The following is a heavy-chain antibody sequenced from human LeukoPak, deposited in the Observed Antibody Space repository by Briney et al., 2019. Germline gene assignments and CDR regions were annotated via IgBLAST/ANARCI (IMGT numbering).Heavy chain of an antibody. V-gene: IGHV4-34*01. Sequence: SETLSLTCAVYGGSFSGYYWSWIRQPPGKGLEWIGEINHSGSTNYNPSLKRRVTISVDTSKNQFSLKLSSVTAADTAVYYCARGRVTIFGVVRNYHGSGKMSFDYWGQGTLVTVSS. CDR2: INHSGST. D-gene: IGHD3-3*01. J-gene: IGHJ4*02. CDR3: ARGRVTIFGVVRNYHGSGKMSFDY. CDR1: GGSFSGYY.